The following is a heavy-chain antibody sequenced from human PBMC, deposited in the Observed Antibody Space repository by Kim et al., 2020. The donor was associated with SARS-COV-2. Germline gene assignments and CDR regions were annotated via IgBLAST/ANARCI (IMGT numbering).Heavy chain of an antibody. CDR3: ARDPRLTIYYYYGMDV. J-gene: IGHJ6*02. Sequence: ASVKVSCKASGYTFTSYYMHWVRQAPGQGLEWMGIINPSGGSTSYAQKFQGRVTMTRDTSTSTVYMELSSLRSDDTAVYYCARDPRLTIYYYYGMDVWGQGTTVTVSS. D-gene: IGHD2-2*01. CDR1: GYTFTSYY. CDR2: INPSGGST. V-gene: IGHV1-46*01.